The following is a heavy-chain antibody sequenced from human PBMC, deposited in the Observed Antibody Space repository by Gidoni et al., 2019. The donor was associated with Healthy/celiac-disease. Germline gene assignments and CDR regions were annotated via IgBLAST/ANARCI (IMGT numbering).Heavy chain of an antibody. CDR1: GYTFTSYY. Sequence: QVQLVQSGAEVKKPGASVKVSCKASGYTFTSYYMHWVRQAPGQGLEWMGIINPSGGSTSYAQKFQGRVTMTRDTSTSTVYMELSSLRSEDTAVYYCARDSLVRAAAGNVGDYGMDVWGQGTTVTVSS. V-gene: IGHV1-46*01. D-gene: IGHD6-13*01. J-gene: IGHJ6*02. CDR3: ARDSLVRAAAGNVGDYGMDV. CDR2: INPSGGST.